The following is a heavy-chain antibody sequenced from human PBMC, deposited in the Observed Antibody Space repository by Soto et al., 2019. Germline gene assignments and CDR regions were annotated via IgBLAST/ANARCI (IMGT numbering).Heavy chain of an antibody. CDR3: ARDSNGSGSYSEFDP. D-gene: IGHD3-10*01. Sequence: SGGSLRLSCAASGFTFSDYYMSWIRQAPGKELEWVSYISSSGSTIYYADSVKGRFTISRDNAKNSLYLQMNSLRAEDTAVYYCARDSNGSGSYSEFDPWGQGTLVTVSS. V-gene: IGHV3-11*01. CDR2: ISSSGSTI. CDR1: GFTFSDYY. J-gene: IGHJ5*02.